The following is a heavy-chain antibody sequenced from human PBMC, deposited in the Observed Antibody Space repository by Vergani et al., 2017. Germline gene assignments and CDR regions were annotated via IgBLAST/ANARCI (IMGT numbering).Heavy chain of an antibody. Sequence: EVQLVESGGGLIQPGGSLRLSCAASGFTVNSNYMSWVRQAPGKGLEWVSVIYSGGSTYYADSVKGRFTISRDNSKNTLYLQLNSLRAEDTAVYYCSAVLRDICFDPWGQGTLVTVSS. V-gene: IGHV3-53*01. CDR2: IYSGGST. D-gene: IGHD3-16*01. CDR1: GFTVNSNY. J-gene: IGHJ5*02. CDR3: SAVLRDICFDP.